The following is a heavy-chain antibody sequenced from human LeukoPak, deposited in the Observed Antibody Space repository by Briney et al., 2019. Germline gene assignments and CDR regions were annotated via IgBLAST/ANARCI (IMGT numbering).Heavy chain of an antibody. Sequence: ASVKVSCKASGYTFTGYYMHWVRQAPGQGLEWMGWISPYNGNTKYAQNFQGRVTMTTDTSTSTAYMELRSLRSDDTAVFYCARDHLAAAGSDAFDIWGHGTMVTVSS. CDR3: ARDHLAAAGSDAFDI. CDR1: GYTFTGYY. CDR2: ISPYNGNT. J-gene: IGHJ3*02. D-gene: IGHD6-13*01. V-gene: IGHV1-18*04.